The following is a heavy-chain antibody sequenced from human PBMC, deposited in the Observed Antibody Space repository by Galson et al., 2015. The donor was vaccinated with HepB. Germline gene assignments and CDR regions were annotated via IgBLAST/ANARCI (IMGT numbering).Heavy chain of an antibody. CDR2: ISSSGSYT. J-gene: IGHJ2*01. CDR1: GFTFSDNY. D-gene: IGHD2-21*01. V-gene: IGHV3-11*03. CDR3: ARIPPLGFVLNLWYFDL. Sequence: SLRLSCAASGFTFSDNYMSWIRQAPGKGLEWISYISSSGSYTNYADSVKGRFTISRDNAKNSLYVQMNSLRAEDTAVYYCARIPPLGFVLNLWYFDLWGRGTLVTVSS.